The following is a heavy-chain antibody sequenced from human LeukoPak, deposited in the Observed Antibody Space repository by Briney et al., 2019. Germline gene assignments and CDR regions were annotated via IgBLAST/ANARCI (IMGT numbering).Heavy chain of an antibody. CDR2: VSTNDGNT. V-gene: IGHV1-18*01. J-gene: IGHJ4*02. Sequence: ASVKVSCKASGYTFTNYHIPWGRQPPGQGLEGMGWVSTNDGNTVYAQRLQGRVTMTTDTSTSVAYMELRSLTSDDTAVHYCTRAPPGMTMMTDYWGQGTLVTVSS. CDR1: GYTFTNYH. CDR3: TRAPPGMTMMTDY. D-gene: IGHD3-22*01.